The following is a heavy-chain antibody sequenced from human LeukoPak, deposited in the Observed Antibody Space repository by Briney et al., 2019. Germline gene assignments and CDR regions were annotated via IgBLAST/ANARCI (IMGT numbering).Heavy chain of an antibody. J-gene: IGHJ4*02. Sequence: RSLRLSCAASGFTFSSYGMHWVRQAPGKGLERVAVIWYDGSNKYYADSVKGRFTISRDNSKNTLYLQMNSLRAEDTAVYYCARGGTYGDYVDYWGQGTLVTVSS. CDR1: GFTFSSYG. D-gene: IGHD4-17*01. CDR3: ARGGTYGDYVDY. CDR2: IWYDGSNK. V-gene: IGHV3-33*01.